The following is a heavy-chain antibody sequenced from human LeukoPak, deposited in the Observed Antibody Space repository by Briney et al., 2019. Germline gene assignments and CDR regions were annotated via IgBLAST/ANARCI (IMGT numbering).Heavy chain of an antibody. V-gene: IGHV4-59*01. Sequence: PSETLSLTCTVSGDSISSYYWSWIRQPPGKGLEWIGCIYYSGSTKYNPSLKSRVTISVDTSKNQFSLKLSSVSAADTAVYYCARYSNNWYISCFDPWGQGTLVTVSS. J-gene: IGHJ5*02. CDR2: IYYSGST. CDR3: ARYSNNWYISCFDP. CDR1: GDSISSYY. D-gene: IGHD6-13*01.